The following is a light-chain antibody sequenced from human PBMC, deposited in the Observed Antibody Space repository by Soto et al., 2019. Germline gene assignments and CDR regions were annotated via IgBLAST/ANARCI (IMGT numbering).Light chain of an antibody. CDR2: RNS. CDR1: SSNIGSNY. J-gene: IGLJ2*01. CDR3: ASWDDSLSGFVV. Sequence: QSVLTQPPSASGTPGQRVTISCSGSSSNIGSNYVFWYQQLPGTAPKVLMYRNSQRPSGVPDRFSGSKSGTSASLAISGLRSEDEADCYCASWDDSLSGFVVFGGGTKVTVL. V-gene: IGLV1-47*01.